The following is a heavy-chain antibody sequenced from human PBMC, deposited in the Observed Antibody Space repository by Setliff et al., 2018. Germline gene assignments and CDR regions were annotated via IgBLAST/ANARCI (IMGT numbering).Heavy chain of an antibody. Sequence: ASVKVSCKASGYTFTGYYMHWVRQAPGQGLEWVGWINPNSGGTNYAQKFQGRVTMTRDTSISTAYMELSRLRSDDTAVYYCARTGHWGGDCYGFDYWGQGTLVTVSS. V-gene: IGHV1-2*02. CDR3: ARTGHWGGDCYGFDY. D-gene: IGHD2-21*02. J-gene: IGHJ4*02. CDR1: GYTFTGYY. CDR2: INPNSGGT.